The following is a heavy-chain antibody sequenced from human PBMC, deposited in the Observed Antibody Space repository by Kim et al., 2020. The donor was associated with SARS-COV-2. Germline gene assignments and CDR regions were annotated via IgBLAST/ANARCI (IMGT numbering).Heavy chain of an antibody. CDR3: ARELEGWFDP. J-gene: IGHJ5*02. CDR2: GST. Sequence: GSTYDNQSHKAPVTNSVDTSKNQFSLKLSSVTAADTAVYYCARELEGWFDPWGQGTLVTVSS. V-gene: IGHV4-31*01. D-gene: IGHD1-1*01.